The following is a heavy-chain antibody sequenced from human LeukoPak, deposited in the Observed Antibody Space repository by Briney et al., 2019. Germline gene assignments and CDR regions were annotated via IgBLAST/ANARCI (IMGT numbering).Heavy chain of an antibody. Sequence: PGGSLRLSCAASGFTFSSYWMSWVRQAPGKGLEWVANIKQDGSEKYYVDSVKGRFTISRDNAKNSLYLQMNSLRAEDTAVYYCARGDGYDFWSGSFDIWGQGTMVTVSS. CDR2: IKQDGSEK. CDR3: ARGDGYDFWSGSFDI. CDR1: GFTFSSYW. J-gene: IGHJ3*02. V-gene: IGHV3-7*01. D-gene: IGHD3-3*01.